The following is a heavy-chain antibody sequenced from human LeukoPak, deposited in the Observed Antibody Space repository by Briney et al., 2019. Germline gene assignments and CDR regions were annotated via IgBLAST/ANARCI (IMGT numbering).Heavy chain of an antibody. Sequence: ASVKVSCKASGYTFTGYYMHWVRQAPGQGLEWMGWINPNSGGTNYAQKFQGRVTMTRDMSTSTVYMELSSLRSEDTAVYYCARGPWINIGSPSYYFDYWGQGTLVTVSS. D-gene: IGHD2/OR15-2a*01. J-gene: IGHJ4*02. CDR3: ARGPWINIGSPSYYFDY. CDR1: GYTFTGYY. V-gene: IGHV1-2*02. CDR2: INPNSGGT.